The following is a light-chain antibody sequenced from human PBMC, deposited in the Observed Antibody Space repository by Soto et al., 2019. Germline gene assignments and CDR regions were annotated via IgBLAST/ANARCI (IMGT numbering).Light chain of an antibody. CDR2: DAS. CDR1: QSISSW. J-gene: IGKJ1*01. Sequence: DIQMTQSPSTLSASVGDRVTIICRASQSISSWLAWYQQKLGRAPRLLIYDASSLKSGVPSRFSGSGSGTEFTLTISDLQPGDFATYFCQQYNTYVFGQGTKVDI. V-gene: IGKV1-5*02. CDR3: QQYNTYV.